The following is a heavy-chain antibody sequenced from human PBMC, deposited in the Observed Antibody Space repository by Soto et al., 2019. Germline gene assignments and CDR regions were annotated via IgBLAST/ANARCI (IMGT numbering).Heavy chain of an antibody. V-gene: IGHV3-21*01. CDR2: ISSSSSYI. J-gene: IGHJ4*02. Sequence: EVQLVESGGGLVKPGGSLRLSCAASGFTFSSYSMNWVRQAPGKGLEWVSSISSSSSYIYYADSVKGRFTISRDNAKISPYLQVNSLRAEDTAVYYCARDGIAAALDYWGQGTLVNVSS. CDR1: GFTFSSYS. D-gene: IGHD6-13*01. CDR3: ARDGIAAALDY.